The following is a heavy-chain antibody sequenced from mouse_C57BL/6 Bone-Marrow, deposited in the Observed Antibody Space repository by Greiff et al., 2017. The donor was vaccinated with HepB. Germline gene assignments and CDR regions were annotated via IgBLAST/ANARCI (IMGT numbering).Heavy chain of an antibody. CDR3: ARRTYDYDNFDV. V-gene: IGHV3-6*01. Sequence: EVKLMESGPGLVKPSQSLSLTCSVTGYSITSGYYWNWIRQFPGNKLEWMGYISYDGSNNYNPSLKNRISITRDTSKNQFFLKLNSVTTEDTATYYCARRTYDYDNFDVWGTGTTVTVSS. D-gene: IGHD2-4*01. J-gene: IGHJ1*03. CDR2: ISYDGSN. CDR1: GYSITSGYY.